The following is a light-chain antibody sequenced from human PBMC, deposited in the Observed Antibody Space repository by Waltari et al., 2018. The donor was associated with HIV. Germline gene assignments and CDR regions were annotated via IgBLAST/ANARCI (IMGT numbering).Light chain of an antibody. V-gene: IGKV4-1*01. CDR1: QSLLYRPNNKYS. CDR3: QQYLNNPWT. CDR2: WAS. Sequence: DIVMTQSPDSLAVSLGERATINCKSGQSLLYRPNNKYSFAWYQQKPGRPPKLIIYWASTRESGVPDRFSGSGSETDFTLTISSLQAEDVAVYYCQQYLNNPWTFGQGTKVEIK. J-gene: IGKJ1*01.